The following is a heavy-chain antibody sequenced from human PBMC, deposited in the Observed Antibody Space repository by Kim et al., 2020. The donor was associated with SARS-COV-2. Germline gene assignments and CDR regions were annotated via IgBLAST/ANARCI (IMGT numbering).Heavy chain of an antibody. D-gene: IGHD3-9*01. J-gene: IGHJ4*02. CDR3: ARIGLRYFDWLLSECYFDY. CDR2: IYPGDSDT. V-gene: IGHV5-51*01. CDR1: GYSFTSYW. Sequence: GESLKISCKGSGYSFTSYWIGWVRQMPGKGLEWMGIIYPGDSDTRYSPSFQGQVTISADKSISTAYLQWSSLKASDTAMYYCARIGLRYFDWLLSECYFDYWGQGTLVTVSS.